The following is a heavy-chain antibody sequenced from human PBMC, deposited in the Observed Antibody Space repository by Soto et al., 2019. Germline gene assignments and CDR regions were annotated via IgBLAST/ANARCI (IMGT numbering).Heavy chain of an antibody. J-gene: IGHJ4*02. CDR2: ISSSSSYI. Sequence: GGSLRLSCAASGFTVSNSYMSWVRQAPGKGLEWVSSISSSSSYIYYADSVKGRFTISRDNAKNSLYLQMNSLRAEDTAVYYSARPTYYYDSSGPPAYWGQGTLVTVSS. V-gene: IGHV3-21*01. CDR3: ARPTYYYDSSGPPAY. CDR1: GFTVSNSY. D-gene: IGHD3-22*01.